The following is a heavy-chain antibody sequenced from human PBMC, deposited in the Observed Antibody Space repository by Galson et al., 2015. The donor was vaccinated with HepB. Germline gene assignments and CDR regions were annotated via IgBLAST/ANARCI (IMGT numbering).Heavy chain of an antibody. CDR2: INHRGRT. V-gene: IGHV4-34*01. Sequence: LSLTCGVYGGSFSGYYWTWIRQPPGKGLEWIGEINHRGRTNYNPSLRTRLIVSIDTSKTQVSLKLNSVIATDTAVYYCARTNDYGDYGDWYFDLWGRGTLVTVSS. CDR3: ARTNDYGDYGDWYFDL. D-gene: IGHD4-17*01. J-gene: IGHJ2*01. CDR1: GGSFSGYY.